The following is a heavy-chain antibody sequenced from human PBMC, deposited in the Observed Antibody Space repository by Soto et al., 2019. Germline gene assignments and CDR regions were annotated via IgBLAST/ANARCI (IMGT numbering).Heavy chain of an antibody. Sequence: PGGSLRLSCAASGFTFSSYGMHWVRQAPGKGLEWVAVIWYDGSNKYYADSVKGRFTISRDNSKNTLYLQMNGLRAEDTAVYYCAREYSSGWYPYYYYGMDVWGQGTTVTVSS. J-gene: IGHJ6*02. CDR3: AREYSSGWYPYYYYGMDV. CDR2: IWYDGSNK. D-gene: IGHD6-19*01. CDR1: GFTFSSYG. V-gene: IGHV3-33*01.